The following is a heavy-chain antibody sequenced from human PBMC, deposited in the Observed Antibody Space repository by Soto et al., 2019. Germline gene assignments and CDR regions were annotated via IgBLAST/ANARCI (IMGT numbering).Heavy chain of an antibody. D-gene: IGHD4-17*01. CDR2: IKEDGSEQ. J-gene: IGHJ4*02. Sequence: EVQLVESGGGLVQPGGSLRLSCAASGFNFRRYWMSWVRQAPGKGLEWVANIKEDGSEQYYVDSVKGRFTIFRDNAKNSLSLQMNSLRAEDTAIYYCARDPTASYGDSLLSDYWGQGTLVIVSS. CDR3: ARDPTASYGDSLLSDY. CDR1: GFNFRRYW. V-gene: IGHV3-7*01.